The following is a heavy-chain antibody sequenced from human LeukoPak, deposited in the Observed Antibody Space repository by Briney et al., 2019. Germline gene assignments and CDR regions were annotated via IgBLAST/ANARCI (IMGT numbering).Heavy chain of an antibody. V-gene: IGHV3-23*01. J-gene: IGHJ4*02. CDR3: ARDSEGCFDY. CDR2: LACLDASCTE. Sequence: PGGSLRLSCAASGFTFRTFDMSWVRQAPGKGLEWVSTLACLDASCTEYYADSVKGRFSISRDTSKSTLSLQMNSLRVEDTAIYYCARDSEGCFDYWGQGTLVTVSA. D-gene: IGHD3-10*01. CDR1: GFTFRTFD.